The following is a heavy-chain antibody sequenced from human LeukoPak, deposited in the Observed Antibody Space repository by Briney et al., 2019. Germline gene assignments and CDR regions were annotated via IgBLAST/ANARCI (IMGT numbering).Heavy chain of an antibody. J-gene: IGHJ4*02. CDR3: ARVVSGRYYFDY. Sequence: SAVNVSCKASGGTFSSYAISWVRQAPGQGLDGMGGIIPIFCTANYAQKFQGRVTITADESTSTAYMELSSLRSEDTAVYYCARVVSGRYYFDYWGQGTLVTVSS. CDR2: IIPIFCTA. CDR1: GGTFSSYA. V-gene: IGHV1-69*01. D-gene: IGHD3-3*01.